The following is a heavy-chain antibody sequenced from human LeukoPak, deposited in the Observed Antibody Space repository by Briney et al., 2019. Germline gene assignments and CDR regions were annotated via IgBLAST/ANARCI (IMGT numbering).Heavy chain of an antibody. CDR2: INAGTGNT. CDR3: ATSGRTDFDY. Sequence: RASVKVSCKASGYTFTTYAMHWVRQAPGQRPEWVGWINAGTGNTGYSQKFQNRVTFTRDTSASTAYMELSSLRSEDTAVYYCATSGRTDFDYWGQGTLVTVSP. J-gene: IGHJ4*02. D-gene: IGHD1-26*01. V-gene: IGHV1-3*01. CDR1: GYTFTTYA.